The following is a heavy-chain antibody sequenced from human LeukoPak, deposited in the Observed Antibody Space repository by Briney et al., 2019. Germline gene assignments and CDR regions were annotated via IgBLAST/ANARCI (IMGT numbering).Heavy chain of an antibody. D-gene: IGHD3-22*01. CDR2: IYSDDST. CDR1: GFTVRSNY. J-gene: IGHJ4*02. Sequence: PGGSLRLSCAASGFTVRSNYMNWVRQAPGKGLEWVSVIYSDDSTYYADSVKGRFTISRDNSKNMLYLQMNSLRAEDTAVYYCAMMRGNYDPTGDYWGQGTLVTVSS. CDR3: AMMRGNYDPTGDY. V-gene: IGHV3-66*01.